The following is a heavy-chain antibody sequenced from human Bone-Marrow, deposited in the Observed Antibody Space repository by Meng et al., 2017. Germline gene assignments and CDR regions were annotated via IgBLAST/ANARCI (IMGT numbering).Heavy chain of an antibody. Sequence: SGPTLVKPTQTLTLTCTFSGFSLSTIGVGVGWIRQPPGKALEWLALISWNDDKRYSPSLKSRLTITKDTSKNQVVLTMTNMDPVDTATYYCAHIPYLYYGSGSYYNSYYFDYWGQGTLVTVSS. CDR1: GFSLSTIGVG. CDR2: ISWNDDK. J-gene: IGHJ4*02. V-gene: IGHV2-5*01. D-gene: IGHD3-10*01. CDR3: AHIPYLYYGSGSYYNSYYFDY.